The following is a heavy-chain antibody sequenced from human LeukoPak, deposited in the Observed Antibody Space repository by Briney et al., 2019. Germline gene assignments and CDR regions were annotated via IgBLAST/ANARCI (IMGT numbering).Heavy chain of an antibody. CDR3: ARKPKFLGSSGYYSPFDY. V-gene: IGHV1-8*01. D-gene: IGHD3-22*01. CDR2: MNPNSGNT. J-gene: IGHJ4*02. Sequence: ASVKVSCKASGYTFTSYDINWVRQATGQGLEWMGWMNPNSGNTGYAQKFQGRVTMTRNTSISTAYMELSSLRSEDTAVYYCARKPKFLGSSGYYSPFDYWGQGTLVTVSS. CDR1: GYTFTSYD.